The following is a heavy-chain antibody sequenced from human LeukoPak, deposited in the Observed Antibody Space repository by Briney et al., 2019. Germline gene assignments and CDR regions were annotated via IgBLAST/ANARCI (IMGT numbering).Heavy chain of an antibody. Sequence: GGSPRLSCAASGFTFRSYAMSWVRQAPRKGLEWVSGISGSGDTTYYADSVKGRCTVSRDNSKNTLYLQMNSLRAEDTAVYYCANNRRHYYFHFWGQGTLVTVSS. J-gene: IGHJ4*02. V-gene: IGHV3-23*01. CDR3: ANNRRHYYFHF. CDR1: GFTFRSYA. CDR2: ISGSGDTT.